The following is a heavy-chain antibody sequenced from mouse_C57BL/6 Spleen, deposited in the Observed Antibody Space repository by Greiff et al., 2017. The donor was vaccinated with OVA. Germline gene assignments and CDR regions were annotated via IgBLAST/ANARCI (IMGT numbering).Heavy chain of an antibody. CDR1: GYTFTSYW. J-gene: IGHJ4*01. V-gene: IGHV1-74*01. D-gene: IGHD1-1*01. CDR3: ASRITTVGPSAMDY. CDR2: IHPSDSDT. Sequence: QVQLKQPGAELVKPGASVKVSCKASGYTFTSYWMHWVKQRPGQGLEWIGRIHPSDSDTNYNQKFKGKATLTVDKSSSTAYMQLSSLTSEDSAVYYCASRITTVGPSAMDYWGQGTSVTVSS.